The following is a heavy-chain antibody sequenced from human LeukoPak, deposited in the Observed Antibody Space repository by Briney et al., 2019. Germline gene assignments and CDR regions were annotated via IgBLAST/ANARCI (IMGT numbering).Heavy chain of an antibody. Sequence: GGSLRLSCAASRFTFSNHAMSWVRQAPGKGLEWVPGISDTDDSTYYADSVKGRFTISRDNSKSTLYLQMTSLRVEDTAIYYCARGFSAFDYWGQGTLVTVSS. V-gene: IGHV3-23*01. CDR3: ARGFSAFDY. CDR1: RFTFSNHA. D-gene: IGHD3-10*01. CDR2: ISDTDDST. J-gene: IGHJ4*02.